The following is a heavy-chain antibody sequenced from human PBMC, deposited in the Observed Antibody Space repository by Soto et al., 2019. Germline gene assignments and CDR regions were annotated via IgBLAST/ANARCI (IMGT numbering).Heavy chain of an antibody. D-gene: IGHD1-1*01. Sequence: QVQLVQSGAEVKKPGASVKVSCKASGYTFTSYGISWVRQAPGQGLEWLGWISGYDGNTDYAHKFRGRVTMTTDTSTNTAYMDLRSLRYDDTAVYYCARHNSQWPNWFDPWGQGTPVTVSS. CDR2: ISGYDGNT. CDR3: ARHNSQWPNWFDP. J-gene: IGHJ5*02. V-gene: IGHV1-18*01. CDR1: GYTFTSYG.